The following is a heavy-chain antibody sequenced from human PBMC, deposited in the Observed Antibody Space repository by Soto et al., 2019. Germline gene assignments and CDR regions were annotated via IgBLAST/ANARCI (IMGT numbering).Heavy chain of an antibody. CDR1: GLTFSSYW. CDR2: IKEDGSEK. V-gene: IGHV3-7*01. CDR3: ARGEAIGADP. J-gene: IGHJ5*01. D-gene: IGHD3-22*01. Sequence: EVQLVESGGGLAQPGGSLRLSCVASGLTFSSYWMTWVRQAPGKGLEWVANIKEDGSEKYYVDSVKGRFTISRDNAKNSLYLHRNNLRVEDTAVYYCARGEAIGADPWGQGNLVTVSS.